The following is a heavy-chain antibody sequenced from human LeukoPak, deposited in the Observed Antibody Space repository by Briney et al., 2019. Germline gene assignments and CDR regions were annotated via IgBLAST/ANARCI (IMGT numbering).Heavy chain of an antibody. CDR1: GYTFTNYG. V-gene: IGHV1-18*01. J-gene: IGHJ6*03. Sequence: ASVNVSFKASGYTFTNYGISWVRQAPGQGLEWMGWISAYNGNTNYAQKLQGRVTMTTDTSTSTAYMELRSLRSDDTAVYYCAREGIVVPAATLDYYYYYYMDVWGKGTTVTVSS. CDR3: AREGIVVPAATLDYYYYYYMDV. D-gene: IGHD2-2*01. CDR2: ISAYNGNT.